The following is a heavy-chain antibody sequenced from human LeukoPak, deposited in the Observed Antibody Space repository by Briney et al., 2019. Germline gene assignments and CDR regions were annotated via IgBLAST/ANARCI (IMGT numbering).Heavy chain of an antibody. V-gene: IGHV4-59*01. CDR2: IQYSGTT. D-gene: IGHD6-13*01. Sequence: SETLSLTCTVSGGSLSLYHWSWIRQPPGKGLEWIGYIQYSGTTEYNPSLASRATISVDTAKDQFSLNLRSVTAADTAVYYCARDRAAGTLDFWGQGTLVTVSS. CDR1: GGSLSLYH. CDR3: ARDRAAGTLDF. J-gene: IGHJ4*02.